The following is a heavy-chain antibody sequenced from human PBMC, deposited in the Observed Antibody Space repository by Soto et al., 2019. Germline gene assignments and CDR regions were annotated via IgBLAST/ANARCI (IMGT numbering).Heavy chain of an antibody. CDR3: VSSSLYGMDV. Sequence: KGLEWIGNIYYSVNTYYNPSLKRRLIISIDTSKNKFSLKVGSVTAADTAVYYCVSSSLYGMDVWGQGPTGT. V-gene: IGHV4-30-4*01. CDR2: IYYSVNT. J-gene: IGHJ6*02.